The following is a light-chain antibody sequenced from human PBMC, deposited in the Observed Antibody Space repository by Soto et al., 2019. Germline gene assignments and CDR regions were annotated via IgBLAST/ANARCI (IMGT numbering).Light chain of an antibody. Sequence: QSVPTQPPSGPGPPGQGVPSLFPGSASNIGSNNVYWNQQLPGTAPKLLIYRNNQRPSGVPDRLSGSKSGTSASLAISGLRSEDEADYYCAAWDDSLSVVFGGGTKLTVL. CDR3: AAWDDSLSVV. CDR2: RNN. V-gene: IGLV1-47*01. CDR1: ASNIGSNN. J-gene: IGLJ2*01.